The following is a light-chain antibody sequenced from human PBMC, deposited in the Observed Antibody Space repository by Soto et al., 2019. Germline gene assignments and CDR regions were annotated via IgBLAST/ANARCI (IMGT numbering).Light chain of an antibody. CDR3: QQRQSWPRT. Sequence: ELVLTQSPATLSVSPGERATFSCSASKSSDGNLAWYQQRPGQAPRLLINAASTRATGVPARFSGSGSGTDFTLTISSLQSENFAVYYCQQRQSWPRTFGQGTKVDIK. CDR2: AAS. V-gene: IGKV3-15*01. J-gene: IGKJ1*01. CDR1: KSSDGN.